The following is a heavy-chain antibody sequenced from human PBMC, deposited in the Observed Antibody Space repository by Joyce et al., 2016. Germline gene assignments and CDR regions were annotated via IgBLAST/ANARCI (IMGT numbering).Heavy chain of an antibody. CDR2: ISYDGSNQ. CDR1: GFTFSSYG. CDR3: AKDLRALLYDSSGYPDS. J-gene: IGHJ4*02. D-gene: IGHD3-22*01. Sequence: QVQLVESGGGVVQPGRSLRLSCAASGFTFSSYGMNWVRQAPAKGLEWVAVISYDGSNQYYADSVKGRFTISRDNSKNTLYLQLNSLRPEDTAVYYCAKDLRALLYDSSGYPDSWGQGTLVAVSS. V-gene: IGHV3-30*18.